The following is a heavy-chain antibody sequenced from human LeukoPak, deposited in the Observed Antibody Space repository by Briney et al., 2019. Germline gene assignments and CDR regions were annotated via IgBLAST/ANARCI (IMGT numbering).Heavy chain of an antibody. CDR1: GGTFSSYA. J-gene: IGHJ4*02. CDR2: IIPIFGTA. CDR3: ARGSGVVVAATQLMFDY. D-gene: IGHD2-15*01. V-gene: IGHV1-69*06. Sequence: ASVKVSCKASGGTFSSYAISWVRQAPGQGLEWMGGIIPIFGTANYAQKFQGRVTITADKSTSTAYMELSRLRSEDTAVYYCARGSGVVVAATQLMFDYWGQGTLVTVSS.